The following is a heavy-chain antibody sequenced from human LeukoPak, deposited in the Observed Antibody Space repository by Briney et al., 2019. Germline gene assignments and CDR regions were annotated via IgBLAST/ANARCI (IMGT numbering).Heavy chain of an antibody. V-gene: IGHV4-30-4*01. Sequence: PSETLSLTCTVSGGSISSGDYYWSWIRQPRGKGLEWIEYIYYSGSTYYNPSLKSRVTISVDTSKNQFSLKLSSVTAADTAVYYCARLPYYDSSGYYSPFDYWGQGTLVTVSS. CDR1: GGSISSGDYY. J-gene: IGHJ4*02. CDR3: ARLPYYDSSGYYSPFDY. D-gene: IGHD3-22*01. CDR2: IYYSGST.